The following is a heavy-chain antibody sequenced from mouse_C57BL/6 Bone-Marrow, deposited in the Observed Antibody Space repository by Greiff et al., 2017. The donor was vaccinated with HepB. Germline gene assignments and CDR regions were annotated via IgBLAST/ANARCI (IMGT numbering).Heavy chain of an antibody. CDR2: IRSKSNNYAT. CDR3: VRRDGYYDWYFDV. Sequence: EVKLMESGGGLVQPKGSLKLSCAASGFSFNTYAMNWVRQAPGKGLEWVARIRSKSNNYATYYADSVKDRFTISRDDSESMLYLQMNNLKTEDTAMYYCVRRDGYYDWYFDVWGTGTTVTVSS. D-gene: IGHD2-3*01. CDR1: GFSFNTYA. V-gene: IGHV10-1*01. J-gene: IGHJ1*03.